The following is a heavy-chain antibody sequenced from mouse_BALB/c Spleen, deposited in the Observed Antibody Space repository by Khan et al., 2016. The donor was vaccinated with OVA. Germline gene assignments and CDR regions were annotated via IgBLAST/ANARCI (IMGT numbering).Heavy chain of an antibody. CDR3: ARGGAAEYRSVGGAMDY. Sequence: QIQLVQSGPELKKPGETVRISCKASGYTFTTAGIQWVQKMPGKGLKWIGWINTHSGVPKYAEDFKGRFAFSLETSASTAYLQLTNLINGDTVTYYGARGGAAEYRSVGGAMDYWGQGTSVTVSS. CDR1: GYTFTTAG. D-gene: IGHD1-3*01. CDR2: INTHSGVP. V-gene: IGHV9-4*02. J-gene: IGHJ4*01.